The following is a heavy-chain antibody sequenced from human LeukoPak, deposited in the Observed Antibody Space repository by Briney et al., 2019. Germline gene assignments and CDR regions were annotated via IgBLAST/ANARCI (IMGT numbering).Heavy chain of an antibody. D-gene: IGHD2-15*01. Sequence: SETLSLTCAVSGYSISSGYYWGWIRQPPGKGLEWIGSIHHSGSTYYNPSLKSRVTISVDTSKNQFSLKLSSVTAADTAVYYCASLYRSGGSCYDGKVYWGQGTLVTVSS. CDR3: ASLYRSGGSCYDGKVY. CDR2: IHHSGST. V-gene: IGHV4-38-2*01. J-gene: IGHJ4*02. CDR1: GYSISSGYY.